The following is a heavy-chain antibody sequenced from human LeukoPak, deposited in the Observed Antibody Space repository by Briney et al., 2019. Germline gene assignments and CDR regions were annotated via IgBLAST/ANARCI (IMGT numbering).Heavy chain of an antibody. CDR1: GYSFSNYW. CDR2: IFPADSDT. D-gene: IGHD1-26*01. CDR3: ARPLGAGATSFDY. V-gene: IGHV5-51*01. Sequence: GESLKISCKGSGYSFSNYWIAWVRRMPGKGLEWMGIIFPADSDTRYSPSLQGQVTISVDKSINTAYLQWSSLKASDSAMYYCARPLGAGATSFDYWGQGTLVTVSS. J-gene: IGHJ4*02.